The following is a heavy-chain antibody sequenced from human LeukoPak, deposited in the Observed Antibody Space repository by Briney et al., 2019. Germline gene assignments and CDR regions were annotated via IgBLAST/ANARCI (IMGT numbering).Heavy chain of an antibody. CDR3: ARPPMTTSRDY. D-gene: IGHD4-11*01. Sequence: GESLKISCKGSGYRFTSYWIGWVRPMPGKGLEWMGIIYPGDSDTRYSPSFQGQVTISADKSISTAYLQWSSLKASDTAMYYCARPPMTTSRDYWGQGTLVTVSS. J-gene: IGHJ4*02. CDR1: GYRFTSYW. V-gene: IGHV5-51*01. CDR2: IYPGDSDT.